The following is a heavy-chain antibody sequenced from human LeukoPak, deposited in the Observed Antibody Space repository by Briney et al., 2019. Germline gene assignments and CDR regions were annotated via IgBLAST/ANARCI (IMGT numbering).Heavy chain of an antibody. J-gene: IGHJ4*02. CDR2: IYYSGST. Sequence: SETLSLTCTVSGGSISSSSYYWGWIRQPPGKGLEWIGSIYYSGSTYYNPSLKSRVTISVDTSKNQFSLKLSSVTAADTVVYYCARLVRGVIYFDYWGQGTLVTVSS. CDR3: ARLVRGVIYFDY. D-gene: IGHD3-10*01. V-gene: IGHV4-39*07. CDR1: GGSISSSSYY.